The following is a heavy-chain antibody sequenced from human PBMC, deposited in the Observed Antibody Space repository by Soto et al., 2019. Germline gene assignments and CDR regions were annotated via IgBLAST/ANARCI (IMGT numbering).Heavy chain of an antibody. J-gene: IGHJ6*03. CDR1: GFTFSSYS. CDR2: ISSSSSYI. V-gene: IGHV3-21*01. CDR3: ARDPFKARHSAWYYYMDV. Sequence: PGGSLRLSCAASGFTFSSYSVNWVRQAPGKGLEWVSSISSSSSYIYYADSVKGRFTISRDNAKNSLYLQMNSLRAEDTAVYYCARDPFKARHSAWYYYMDVWGKGTTVTVSS. D-gene: IGHD6-13*01.